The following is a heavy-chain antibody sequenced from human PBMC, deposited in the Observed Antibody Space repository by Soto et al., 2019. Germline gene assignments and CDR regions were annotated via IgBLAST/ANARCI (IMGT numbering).Heavy chain of an antibody. Sequence: SVKVSCKASGFTFTSSAVQWARQARGQRLEWIGWIVVGSGNTNYAQKFQERVTITRDMSTSTAYMELSSLRSEDTAVYYCAARGTDYYDSSGYYLDAFDIWGQGTMVTVSS. CDR1: GFTFTSSA. CDR3: AARGTDYYDSSGYYLDAFDI. J-gene: IGHJ3*02. V-gene: IGHV1-58*01. CDR2: IVVGSGNT. D-gene: IGHD3-22*01.